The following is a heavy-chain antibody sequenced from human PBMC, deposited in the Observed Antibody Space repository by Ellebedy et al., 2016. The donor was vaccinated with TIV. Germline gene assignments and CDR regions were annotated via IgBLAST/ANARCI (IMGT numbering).Heavy chain of an antibody. J-gene: IGHJ6*01. V-gene: IGHV3-7*01. Sequence: GESLKISCAASGFTFSNYCMSWVRQAPGKGLEWVANIKQGGSDIHYADSVKGRFTISRDNAKSSLYLQMNSLRAEDTAVYNCAGEYYYGMDVWGQGTTVTVSS. CDR3: AGEYYYGMDV. CDR2: IKQGGSDI. CDR1: GFTFSNYC.